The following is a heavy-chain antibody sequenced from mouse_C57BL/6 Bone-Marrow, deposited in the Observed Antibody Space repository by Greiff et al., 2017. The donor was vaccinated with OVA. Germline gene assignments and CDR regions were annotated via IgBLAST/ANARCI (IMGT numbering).Heavy chain of an antibody. J-gene: IGHJ3*01. D-gene: IGHD1-1*01. V-gene: IGHV1-81*01. CDR3: ARVGSSSGGFAY. CDR2: IYPRSGNT. CDR1: GYTFTSYG. Sequence: VMLVESGAELARPGASVKLSCKASGYTFTSYGISWVKQRTGQGLEWIGEIYPRSGNTYYNAKFKGKATLTADKSSSTAYMELRSLTSEDSAVYFCARVGSSSGGFAYWGQGTLVTVSA.